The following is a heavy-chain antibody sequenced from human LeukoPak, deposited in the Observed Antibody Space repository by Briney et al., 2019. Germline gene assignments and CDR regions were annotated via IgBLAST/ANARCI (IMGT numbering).Heavy chain of an antibody. D-gene: IGHD5-18*01. V-gene: IGHV4-4*07. Sequence: SETLSLTCTVSGGSISSYYWSWIRQPAGKGLEWVGRIYTSGSTNYNPSLKSRVTMSVDTSKNQFSLKLSSVTAADTAMYYCARDKGAYSYGYRAFDIWGQGTMVTVSS. CDR2: IYTSGST. CDR3: ARDKGAYSYGYRAFDI. CDR1: GGSISSYY. J-gene: IGHJ3*02.